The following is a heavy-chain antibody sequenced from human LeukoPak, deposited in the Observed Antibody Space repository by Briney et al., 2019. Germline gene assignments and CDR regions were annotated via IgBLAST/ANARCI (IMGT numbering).Heavy chain of an antibody. J-gene: IGHJ4*02. V-gene: IGHV1-46*01. CDR1: GYTFTSYY. D-gene: IGHD6-19*01. CDR3: ARDKDLGAVAGTFDY. CDR2: INPSGGST. Sequence: ASVKVSCKASGYTFTSYYMHWVRQAPGQGLEWMEIINPSGGSTSYAQKLQGRVTMTTDTSTSTAYMELRSLGSDDTAVYFCARDKDLGAVAGTFDYWGQGTLVTVSS.